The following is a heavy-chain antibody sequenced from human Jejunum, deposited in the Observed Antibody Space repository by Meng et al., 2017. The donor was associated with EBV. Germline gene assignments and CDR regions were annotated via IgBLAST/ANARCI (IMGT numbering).Heavy chain of an antibody. D-gene: IGHD1-26*01. CDR1: GFTFSDYG. J-gene: IGHJ4*02. Sequence: GRAVGPGEGVGQPGRPLSLSCTAPGFTFSDYGMQWVRQAPGKGLEWVAVISHDGSVKYHADSVKGRFTISRDNSKNTLYLQMNSLRAEDTAMFYCAKEGTARASSYFDYWGQGILVTVSS. CDR2: ISHDGSVK. CDR3: AKEGTARASSYFDY. V-gene: IGHV3-30*18.